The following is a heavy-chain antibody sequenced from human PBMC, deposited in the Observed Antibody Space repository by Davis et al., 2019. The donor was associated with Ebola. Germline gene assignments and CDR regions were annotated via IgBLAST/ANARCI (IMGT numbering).Heavy chain of an antibody. Sequence: GESLKISCAASGFTFSDYYMSWIRQAPGKGLEWVSYISSSSSYTNYADSVKGRFTISRDNAKNSLYLQMNSLRAEDTAVYYCAKRITTVVTQNYYYGMDVWGQGTTVTVSS. J-gene: IGHJ6*02. V-gene: IGHV3-11*06. CDR3: AKRITTVVTQNYYYGMDV. D-gene: IGHD4-23*01. CDR2: ISSSSSYT. CDR1: GFTFSDYY.